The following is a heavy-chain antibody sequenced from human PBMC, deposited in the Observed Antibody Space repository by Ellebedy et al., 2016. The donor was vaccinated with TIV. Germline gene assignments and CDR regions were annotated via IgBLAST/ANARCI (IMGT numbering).Heavy chain of an antibody. J-gene: IGHJ6*02. D-gene: IGHD3-10*01. CDR1: GSSLSRSHYY. Sequence: MPSETLSLTCNVLGSSLSRSHYYWGWVRQPPGRGLEWIAKTYYRGDAHYSPSLKSRATITVDTSKAEFTLKLSSATAADTAVYYCARQDFYNVHFFGMDVWGQGTTVTVSS. CDR2: TYYRGDA. CDR3: ARQDFYNVHFFGMDV. V-gene: IGHV4-39*01.